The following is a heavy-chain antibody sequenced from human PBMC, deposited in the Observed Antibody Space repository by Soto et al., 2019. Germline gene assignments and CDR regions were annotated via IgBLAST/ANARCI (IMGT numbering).Heavy chain of an antibody. CDR3: ARDLWGVGVPGP. Sequence: GGSLRLSCAVSGFTFNSYSMNWVRQAPGKGLEWVSSISSFSNYMYYTDSVKGRFTISRDNARNSLYLQMNSLRAEDTAVYYCARDLWGVGVPGPWGQGALVTVSS. V-gene: IGHV3-21*01. D-gene: IGHD3-16*01. CDR1: GFTFNSYS. J-gene: IGHJ5*02. CDR2: ISSFSNYM.